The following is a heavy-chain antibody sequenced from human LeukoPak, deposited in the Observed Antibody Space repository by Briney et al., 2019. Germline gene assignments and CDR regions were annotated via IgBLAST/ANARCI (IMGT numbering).Heavy chain of an antibody. CDR3: ARQGDTGSWYFDY. V-gene: IGHV3-30*04. CDR2: ISHDGRNQ. CDR1: GFTFTYYA. Sequence: PGRSLRLSCAVSGFTFTYYAMHWVRQAPGKGLEWVAVISHDGRNQQYADSVKGQVTISRDNSKNTLYLQMASLRAGDTAVYYCARQGDTGSWYFDYWGQGTLVTVSS. J-gene: IGHJ4*02. D-gene: IGHD2-21*02.